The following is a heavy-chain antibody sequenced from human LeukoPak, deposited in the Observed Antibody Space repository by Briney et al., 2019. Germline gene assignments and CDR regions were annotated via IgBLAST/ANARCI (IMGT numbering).Heavy chain of an antibody. CDR3: ARGGVVVPAAMPRYYGMDV. CDR2: ISSSSSYT. CDR1: GFTFSDYY. J-gene: IGHJ6*04. D-gene: IGHD2-2*01. Sequence: GGSLRLSCAASGFTFSDYYMSWIRQAPGKGLEWVSYISSSSSYTNYADSVKGRFTISRDNAKNSLYLQMNSLRAEDTAVYYCARGGVVVPAAMPRYYGMDVWGKGTTVTGSS. V-gene: IGHV3-11*06.